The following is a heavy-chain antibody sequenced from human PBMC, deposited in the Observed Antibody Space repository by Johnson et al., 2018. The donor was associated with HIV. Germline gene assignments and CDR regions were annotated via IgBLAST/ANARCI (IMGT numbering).Heavy chain of an antibody. Sequence: VQLVESGGGLVQPGGSLRLSCAASGFTFSSYWMSWVRQAPGKGLEWVANIKQDGSEKYYVDSVKGRFTISRDNAKNSLYLQMNSLRAEDTDVYYCARDRKYQLLLKLSSADAFDIWGQGTMVTVAS. J-gene: IGHJ3*02. CDR2: IKQDGSEK. CDR1: GFTFSSYW. CDR3: ARDRKYQLLLKLSSADAFDI. V-gene: IGHV3-7*05. D-gene: IGHD2-2*01.